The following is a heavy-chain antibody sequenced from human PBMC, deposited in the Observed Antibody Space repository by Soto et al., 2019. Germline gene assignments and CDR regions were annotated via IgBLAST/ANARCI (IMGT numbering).Heavy chain of an antibody. Sequence: SETLSLTCTVSGGSISSYYWSWIRQPPGKGLEWIGYIYYSGSTNYNPSLKSRVTISVDTSKNQFSLKLSSVTAADTAVYYCARLHQYDYFDYWGQGTLVTVSS. V-gene: IGHV4-59*08. CDR2: IYYSGST. CDR1: GGSISSYY. D-gene: IGHD2-2*01. J-gene: IGHJ4*02. CDR3: ARLHQYDYFDY.